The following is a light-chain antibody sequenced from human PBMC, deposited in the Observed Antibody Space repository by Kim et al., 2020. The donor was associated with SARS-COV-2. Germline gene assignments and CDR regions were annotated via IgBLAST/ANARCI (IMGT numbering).Light chain of an antibody. Sequence: SISVGDRVTITCRASQSIISYLNWYRQKPWEAPELLIYATSNLESGAASRFSGSGSETDFTLTISSLQPEDFATYYCQQSYSIPYTFGQGTKLEI. CDR2: ATS. CDR1: QSIISY. J-gene: IGKJ2*01. V-gene: IGKV1-39*01. CDR3: QQSYSIPYT.